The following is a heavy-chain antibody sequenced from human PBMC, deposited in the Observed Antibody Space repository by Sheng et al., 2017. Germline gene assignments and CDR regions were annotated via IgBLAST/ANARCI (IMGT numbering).Heavy chain of an antibody. CDR2: ISSSSSTI. J-gene: IGHJ5*02. V-gene: IGHV3-48*01. Sequence: EVQLVESGGGLVQPRGFTFSSYSMNWVRQAPGKGLEWVSYISSSSSTIYYADSVKGRFTISRDNAKNSLYLQMNSLRAEDTAVYYCARGTEGWFDPWGQGTLVTVSS. CDR3: ARGTEGWFDP. CDR1: GFTFSSYS.